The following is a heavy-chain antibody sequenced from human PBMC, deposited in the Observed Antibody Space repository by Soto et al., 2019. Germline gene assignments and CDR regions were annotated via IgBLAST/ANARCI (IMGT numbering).Heavy chain of an antibody. D-gene: IGHD3-10*01. CDR3: AKDAVAYNGEWDWFDL. J-gene: IGHJ5*02. CDR1: GFTFKNFA. CDR2: IGGSGSSA. Sequence: EVQLLESGGGLVQPGGSLRLSCVASGFTFKNFAMTWVRQAPGKGMEWVSAIGGSGSSANYADSVKGRFTVSRDDSKSTLYLQMSGLRFDYTALYYCAKDAVAYNGEWDWFDLWGQGTLVTVSS. V-gene: IGHV3-23*01.